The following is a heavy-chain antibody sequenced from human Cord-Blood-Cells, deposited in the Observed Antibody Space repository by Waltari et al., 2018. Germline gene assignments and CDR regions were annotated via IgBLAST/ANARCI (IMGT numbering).Heavy chain of an antibody. D-gene: IGHD2-2*01. Sequence: QLQLQESGPGLVKPSETLSLTCTVSGGSISSSSYYWGWIRQPPGKGLEWIGSIYYSGSTYYNPSLKSRGTISVDTSKNQFSLKLGSVTAADTAVYYCASGIGYCSSTSCYVTGGGSYYYMDVWGKGTTVTVSS. J-gene: IGHJ6*03. V-gene: IGHV4-39*01. CDR1: GGSISSSSYY. CDR3: ASGIGYCSSTSCYVTGGGSYYYMDV. CDR2: IYYSGST.